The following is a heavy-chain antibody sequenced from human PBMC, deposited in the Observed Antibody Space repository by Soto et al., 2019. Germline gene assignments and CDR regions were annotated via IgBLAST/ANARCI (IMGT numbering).Heavy chain of an antibody. CDR3: ARRGRYYYGMDV. J-gene: IGHJ6*02. Sequence: PSETVSLTCTFSCGSIISSSYYWGWIRQPPGKGLEWIGSIYYSGSTYYNPSLKSRVTISVDTSKNQFSLKLSSVTAADTAVYYCARRGRYYYGMDVWGQGTTVTVSS. V-gene: IGHV4-39*01. CDR2: IYYSGST. CDR1: CGSIISSSYY.